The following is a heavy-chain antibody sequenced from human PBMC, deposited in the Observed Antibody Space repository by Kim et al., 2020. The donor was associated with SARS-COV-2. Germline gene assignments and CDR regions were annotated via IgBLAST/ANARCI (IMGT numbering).Heavy chain of an antibody. Sequence: ASVKVSCKASGYTFTSYYMHWVRQAPGQGLEWMGIINPSGGSTSYAQKFQGRVTMTRDTSTSTVYMELSSLRSEDTAVYYCARVKGWGLNYYYYGMDVWGQGTTVTVSS. J-gene: IGHJ6*02. CDR3: ARVKGWGLNYYYYGMDV. V-gene: IGHV1-46*01. D-gene: IGHD3-16*01. CDR1: GYTFTSYY. CDR2: INPSGGST.